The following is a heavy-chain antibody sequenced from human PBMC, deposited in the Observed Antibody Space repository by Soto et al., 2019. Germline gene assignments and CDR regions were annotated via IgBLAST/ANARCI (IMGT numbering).Heavy chain of an antibody. V-gene: IGHV3-21*01. CDR3: ARGAVAGTRSVVDAFDI. J-gene: IGHJ3*02. CDR1: GFTFSSYS. CDR2: ISSSSSYI. D-gene: IGHD6-19*01. Sequence: GGSLRLSCAASGFTFSSYSMNWVRQAPGKGLEWVSSISSSSSYIYYADSVKGRFTISRDNAKNSLYLQMNSLRAEDTAVNYCARGAVAGTRSVVDAFDIWGQGTMVTVSS.